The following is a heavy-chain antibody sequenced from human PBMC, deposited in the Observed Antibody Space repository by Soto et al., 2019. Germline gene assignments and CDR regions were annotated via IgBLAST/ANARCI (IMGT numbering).Heavy chain of an antibody. J-gene: IGHJ6*02. Sequence: EVQLVESGGGLVQPGGSLRLSCAAAGFTFSNYWMHWVRQAPGKGLVWVSRINGEGSGTFYADSVKGRFAISRDNAKNTVYLQMNSLRGEETGVYYCARRIQNRYGIDVWGQGTTVTVSS. CDR1: GFTFSNYW. CDR2: INGEGSGT. V-gene: IGHV3-74*01. CDR3: ARRIQNRYGIDV. D-gene: IGHD5-18*01.